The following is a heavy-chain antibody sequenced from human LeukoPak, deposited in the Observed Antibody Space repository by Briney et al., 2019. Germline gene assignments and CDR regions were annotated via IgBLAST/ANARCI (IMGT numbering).Heavy chain of an antibody. CDR3: ARGGMIKVDP. D-gene: IGHD3-16*01. CDR2: ISTTVST. CDR1: GGSISSGFYY. V-gene: IGHV4-61*09. Sequence: PSETLSLTCTVSGGSISSGFYYWNWIRQPAGKGLELIVHISTTVSTNYNPSRKSRSTISVDTSKNQFCLKMSSVTAADPAVYYCARGGMIKVDPWGQGTLVTVSS. J-gene: IGHJ5*02.